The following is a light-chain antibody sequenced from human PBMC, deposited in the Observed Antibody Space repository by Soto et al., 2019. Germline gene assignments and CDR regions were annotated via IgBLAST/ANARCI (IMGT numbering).Light chain of an antibody. J-gene: IGLJ2*01. CDR3: AAWDVSLNGHVV. Sequence: QPVLTQPPSASGTPGQRVTISCSGSSSNIGSNTVNWYQQLPGTAPKLLIYSNNQRPSGVPDRFSGSKSGTSASLAISGLQSEDEADYYCAAWDVSLNGHVVFGGGTKLTVL. CDR1: SSNIGSNT. CDR2: SNN. V-gene: IGLV1-44*01.